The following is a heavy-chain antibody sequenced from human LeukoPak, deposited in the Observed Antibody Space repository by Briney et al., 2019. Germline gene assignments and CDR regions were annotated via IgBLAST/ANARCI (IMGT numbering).Heavy chain of an antibody. CDR2: IYYSGST. Sequence: SETLSLTCTVSGGSISSTSYYWGWIRQPPGKGLEWNGSIYYSGSTYYNPSLKSRVTISVDTSKNQFSLKLSSVTAADTAMYYCALYTSSFDYWGQGTLVTVSS. CDR3: ALYTSSFDY. D-gene: IGHD6-13*01. V-gene: IGHV4-39*01. CDR1: GGSISSTSYY. J-gene: IGHJ4*02.